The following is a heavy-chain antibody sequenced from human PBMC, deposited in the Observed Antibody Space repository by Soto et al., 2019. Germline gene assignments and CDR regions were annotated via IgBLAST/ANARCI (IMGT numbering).Heavy chain of an antibody. CDR1: GFTFNNNY. V-gene: IGHV3-53*01. CDR2: IYSGGAT. CDR3: VRTSLL. D-gene: IGHD2-21*01. J-gene: IGHJ4*01. Sequence: GGSLRLSCAASGFTFNNNYMSWVRQAPGKGLEWVSVIYSGGATYYADSVKGRFTISRDNSRDNSKNTLYLQMNSLRAEDTAVYFCVRTSLLWGQGTLVTVSS.